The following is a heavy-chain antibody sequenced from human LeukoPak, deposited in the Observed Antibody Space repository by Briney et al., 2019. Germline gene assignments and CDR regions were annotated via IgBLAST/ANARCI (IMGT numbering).Heavy chain of an antibody. CDR1: GFTFDDYA. CDR3: ASYFSGSYSFDF. D-gene: IGHD1-26*01. CDR2: ISWNSGSI. V-gene: IGHV3-9*01. Sequence: SLRLSCAASGFTFDDYAMHWVRRAPGKGLEWVSGISWNSGSIGYADSVKGRFTISRDNAKNSLYLQMNSLRAEDTAMYYCASYFSGSYSFDFWGQGTLVTVSS. J-gene: IGHJ4*02.